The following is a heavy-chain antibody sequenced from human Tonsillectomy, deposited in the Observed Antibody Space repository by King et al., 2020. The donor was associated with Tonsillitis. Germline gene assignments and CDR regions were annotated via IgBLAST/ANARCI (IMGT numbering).Heavy chain of an antibody. CDR2: INPNSGGT. CDR3: ARARGGSYLFAY. CDR1: GYTFTGYY. D-gene: IGHD1-26*01. Sequence: VQLVESGAEVKKPGASVKVSCKASGYTFTGYYIHWVRQAPGQGLEWMGWINPNSGGTDYAQKFQGRVTLTSDTFITTAYMDLSRLRSDDTALYYCARARGGSYLFAYWGQGTLVTVSS. V-gene: IGHV1-2*02. J-gene: IGHJ4*02.